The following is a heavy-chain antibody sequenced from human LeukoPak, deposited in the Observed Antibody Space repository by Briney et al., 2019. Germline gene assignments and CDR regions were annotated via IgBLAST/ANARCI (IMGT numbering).Heavy chain of an antibody. J-gene: IGHJ3*02. CDR1: GYSINSGYY. CDR3: ARVEAKYSGSYFDAFNI. Sequence: PSETLSLTCTVSGYSINSGYYWGWIRQPPGKGLEWIGSIYHSGYTYYNPSLKSRITTSVDTSKNQFSLKLSSVAAADTAVYYCARVEAKYSGSYFDAFNIWGQGTMVSVSS. V-gene: IGHV4-38-2*02. D-gene: IGHD1-26*01. CDR2: IYHSGYT.